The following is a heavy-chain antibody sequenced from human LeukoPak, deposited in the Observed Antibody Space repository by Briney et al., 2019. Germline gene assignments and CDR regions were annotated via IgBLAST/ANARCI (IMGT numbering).Heavy chain of an antibody. J-gene: IGHJ4*02. Sequence: SETLSLTCTVSGGSINSYYWSWIRQPPGKGLEWIGYIYYGGSTNYNPSLKSRVTISIDTSKKQFSLKLNSVTAADTAVYYCARGAGWYNYWGQGTLVTVSS. V-gene: IGHV4-59*01. CDR1: GGSINSYY. CDR3: ARGAGWYNY. CDR2: IYYGGST. D-gene: IGHD6-19*01.